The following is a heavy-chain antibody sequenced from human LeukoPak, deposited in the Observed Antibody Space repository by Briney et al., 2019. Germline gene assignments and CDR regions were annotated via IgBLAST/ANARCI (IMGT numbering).Heavy chain of an antibody. Sequence: SVKVSCKASGGTFSSYAISWVRQAPGQGLEWMGGIIPIFGTANYAQKFQGRVTITADESTSTAYMELSSLRSEDTAVYYCARVLFGYCSSTSCYDYYYYGMDVWGQGTTVTVSS. V-gene: IGHV1-69*01. D-gene: IGHD2-2*01. CDR1: GGTFSSYA. J-gene: IGHJ6*02. CDR2: IIPIFGTA. CDR3: ARVLFGYCSSTSCYDYYYYGMDV.